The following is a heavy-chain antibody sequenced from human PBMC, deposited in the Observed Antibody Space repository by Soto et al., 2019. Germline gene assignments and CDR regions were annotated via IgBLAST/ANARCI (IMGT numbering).Heavy chain of an antibody. J-gene: IGHJ5*01. CDR3: GRVVEGATRHTDFDS. CDR2: IYYSGST. CDR1: GGSISSSSYY. Sequence: SEILSLTCTVSGGSISSSSYYWGWIRQPPGKGLEWIGSIYYSGSTYYNPSLKSRVTISVDTSKNQFSLTVNSVTAADTAIYYCGRVVEGATRHTDFDSWGQGTLVTVSS. D-gene: IGHD2-15*01. V-gene: IGHV4-39*01.